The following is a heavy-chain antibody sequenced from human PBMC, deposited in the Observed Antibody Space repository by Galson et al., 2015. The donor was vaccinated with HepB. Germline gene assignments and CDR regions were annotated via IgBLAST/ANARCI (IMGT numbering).Heavy chain of an antibody. V-gene: IGHV3-30-3*02. CDR3: TGRRFGEFDP. CDR2: ISHDATKK. Sequence: SLRLSCAGSGFTVSNYAMHWVRQAPGKGLEWVAVISHDATKKNYADSVKGRFTISRDNSNNTVFLQLNSLRPEDTAFYYCTGRRFGEFDPWGQGTLVTVAS. J-gene: IGHJ5*02. CDR1: GFTVSNYA. D-gene: IGHD3-10*01.